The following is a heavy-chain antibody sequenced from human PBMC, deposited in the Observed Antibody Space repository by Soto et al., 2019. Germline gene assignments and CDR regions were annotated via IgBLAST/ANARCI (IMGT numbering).Heavy chain of an antibody. D-gene: IGHD3-16*02. CDR1: GGSFSGYY. CDR2: INHSGST. CDR3: ANLDMITFGGVIGPNDEFDV. Sequence: SETLSLTCAVYGGSFSGYYWTWIRQPPGTGLEWIGEINHSGSTNYNPSLKSRVTISVDTSKNQFSLKLNSVTAADTAVYYCANLDMITFGGVIGPNDEFDVWGQGIMVTVSS. V-gene: IGHV4-34*01. J-gene: IGHJ3*01.